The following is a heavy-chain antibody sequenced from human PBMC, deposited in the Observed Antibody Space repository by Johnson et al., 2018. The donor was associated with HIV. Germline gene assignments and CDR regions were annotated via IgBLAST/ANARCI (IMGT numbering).Heavy chain of an antibody. CDR3: ARD. CDR2: IRYDGTNK. CDR1: GFTFSSYW. J-gene: IGHJ2*01. Sequence: QVQLVESGGGLVQPGGSLRLSCAASGFTFSSYWMSWVRQAPGKGLEWVAFIRYDGTNKHYADSERGRFTISRDNSKNTLYLQMKSLSPEDTAVYYCARDWGR. V-gene: IGHV3-30*02.